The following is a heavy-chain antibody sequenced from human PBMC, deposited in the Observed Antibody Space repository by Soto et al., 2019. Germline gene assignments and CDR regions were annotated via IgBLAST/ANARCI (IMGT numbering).Heavy chain of an antibody. CDR3: ARSQGSSTSLEIYDYYYYGMDV. J-gene: IGHJ6*02. D-gene: IGHD2-2*01. Sequence: QVQLVQSGAEVKKPGSSVKVSCKASGGTFSSYAISWVRQAPGQGLEWMGGIIPISGTANYAQKFQGRVTITADESTSRAYMELSSLRSEDTAVYYCARSQGSSTSLEIYDYYYYGMDVWCQGTKVTVYS. CDR2: IIPISGTA. V-gene: IGHV1-69*01. CDR1: GGTFSSYA.